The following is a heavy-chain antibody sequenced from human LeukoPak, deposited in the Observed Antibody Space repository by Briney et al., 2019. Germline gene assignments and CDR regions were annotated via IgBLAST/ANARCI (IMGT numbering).Heavy chain of an antibody. CDR1: GFTLSSYA. CDR2: FSCSGGTT. Sequence: PGGSLRLSWAASGFTLSSYAMRWVRQARGKGRGWVSAFSCSGGTTYYADSVKGRFTISRDNSKNTLYLQMNSLRAEDTAVYYCADGDYYYYGMDVWGKGTTVTGSS. J-gene: IGHJ6*04. D-gene: IGHD4-17*01. CDR3: ADGDYYYYGMDV. V-gene: IGHV3-23*01.